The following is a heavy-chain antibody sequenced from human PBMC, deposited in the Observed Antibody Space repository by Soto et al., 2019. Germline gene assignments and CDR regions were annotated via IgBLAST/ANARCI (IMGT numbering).Heavy chain of an antibody. J-gene: IGHJ6*02. CDR2: ISYDGSNK. D-gene: IGHD5-12*01. Sequence: PGGSLRLSCAASGFTFSSYAMHWVRQAPGKGLEWVAVISYDGSNKYYADSVKGRSTISRDNSKNTLYLQMNSLRAEDTAVYYCAREGDSGYDYDYYYGMDVWGQGTTVTVSS. V-gene: IGHV3-30-3*01. CDR3: AREGDSGYDYDYYYGMDV. CDR1: GFTFSSYA.